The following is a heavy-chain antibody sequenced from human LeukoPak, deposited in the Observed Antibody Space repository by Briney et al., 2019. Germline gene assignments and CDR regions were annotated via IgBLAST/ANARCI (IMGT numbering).Heavy chain of an antibody. J-gene: IGHJ4*02. D-gene: IGHD3-22*01. CDR1: GGTFSSYA. Sequence: GASVKVSCKASGGTFSSYAISWVRQAPGQGLEWMGWINPNSGGTNYAQKFQGRVTMTRDTSISTDYMELSRLRSDDTAVYYCARDSYDSSGNYLDYWGQGTLVTVSS. CDR3: ARDSYDSSGNYLDY. V-gene: IGHV1-2*02. CDR2: INPNSGGT.